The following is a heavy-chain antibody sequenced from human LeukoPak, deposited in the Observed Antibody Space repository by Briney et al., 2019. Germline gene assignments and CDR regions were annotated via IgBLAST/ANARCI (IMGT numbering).Heavy chain of an antibody. Sequence: ASVKVSCKASGYTFTSYGISWVRQAPGQGLEWMGWISAYNGNTNYAQKLQGRVTMTTDTSTSTAYMELRSLRSDDTAVYYCARSYSSSWTVPVDYWGQGTLVTVSS. J-gene: IGHJ4*02. CDR3: ARSYSSSWTVPVDY. D-gene: IGHD6-13*01. CDR1: GYTFTSYG. V-gene: IGHV1-18*01. CDR2: ISAYNGNT.